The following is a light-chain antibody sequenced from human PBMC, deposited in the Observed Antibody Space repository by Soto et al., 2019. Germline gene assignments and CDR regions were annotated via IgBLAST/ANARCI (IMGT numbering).Light chain of an antibody. CDR3: QKYNNWPQT. V-gene: IGKV3-15*01. CDR1: QSVSSN. CDR2: GES. Sequence: VMTQSPATLSLSPGDRATLSCRASQSVSSNLAWYQQKPGQAPRILIYGESTRATGIPDRFSGSGSGTELNLTISRLQSEDFAVYYCQKYNNWPQTCGQGTKVDIK. J-gene: IGKJ1*01.